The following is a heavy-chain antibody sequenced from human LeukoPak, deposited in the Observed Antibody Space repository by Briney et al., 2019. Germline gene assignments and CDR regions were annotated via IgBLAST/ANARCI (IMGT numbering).Heavy chain of an antibody. Sequence: GGSLRLSCAASGFSISNDWMSWVRQAPGRGLEWVARVKSRSAGETTDYAAPVKGRITISRDDSKNTLYLQMNSLKTEDTAVYYCTLIQGWGSGSYYRDFWGQGTLVTVSS. V-gene: IGHV3-15*01. CDR1: GFSISNDW. CDR3: TLIQGWGSGSYYRDF. J-gene: IGHJ4*02. D-gene: IGHD3-10*01. CDR2: VKSRSAGETT.